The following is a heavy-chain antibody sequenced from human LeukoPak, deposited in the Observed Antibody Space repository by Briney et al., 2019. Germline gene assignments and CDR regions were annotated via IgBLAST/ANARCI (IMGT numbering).Heavy chain of an antibody. D-gene: IGHD5-24*01. CDR2: ISSSGYTI. V-gene: IGHV3-48*04. CDR1: GFTFSSYS. J-gene: IGHJ4*02. CDR3: ARGRDGYNMYHFDY. Sequence: PGGSLRLSCAASGFTFSSYSMNWVRQAPGKGLEWVSYISSSGYTIHYADSVKGRFTISRDNAKNSLYLQMNSLRAEDTAVYYCARGRDGYNMYHFDYWGQGTLVTVSS.